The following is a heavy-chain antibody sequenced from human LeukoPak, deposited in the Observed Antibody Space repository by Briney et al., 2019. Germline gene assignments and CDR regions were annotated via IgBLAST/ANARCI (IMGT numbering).Heavy chain of an antibody. Sequence: PGGSLRLSCVASGFTFSSSGMHWVRQAPGKGLEWVAVIWSDGSTTYYGDSAKGRLTISRDNSKSTLYLQMNSLRAEDTAVYYCAREHHDSSTGAFDVWGQGTMVTVSS. CDR1: GFTFSSSG. J-gene: IGHJ3*01. V-gene: IGHV3-33*01. CDR3: AREHHDSSTGAFDV. CDR2: IWSDGSTT. D-gene: IGHD3-22*01.